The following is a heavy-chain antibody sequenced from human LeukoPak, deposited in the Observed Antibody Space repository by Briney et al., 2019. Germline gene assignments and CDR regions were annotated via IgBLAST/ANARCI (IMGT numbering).Heavy chain of an antibody. CDR3: ARRGYCSSTSCYDGDNWFDP. V-gene: IGHV1-69*05. D-gene: IGHD2-2*01. J-gene: IGHJ5*02. Sequence: SVKVSCKASGGTFSSYAISWVRQAPGQGLEWMGGIIPIFDTANYAQKFQGRVTITTDESTSTAYMELSSLRSEDTAVYYCARRGYCSSTSCYDGDNWFDPWGQGTLVTVSS. CDR1: GGTFSSYA. CDR2: IIPIFDTA.